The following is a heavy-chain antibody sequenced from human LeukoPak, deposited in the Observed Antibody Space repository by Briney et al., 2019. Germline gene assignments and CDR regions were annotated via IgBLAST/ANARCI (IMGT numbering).Heavy chain of an antibody. CDR3: ARGIVAPLDLDY. V-gene: IGHV1-69*04. Sequence: ASVKVSCKASVGTFSSYAISWVRQAPGQGLEWMGRIIPILGIANYAQKFQGRVTITADKSTSTAYMELSSLRSEDTAVYYCARGIVAPLDLDYWGQGTLVTVSS. D-gene: IGHD5-12*01. J-gene: IGHJ4*02. CDR2: IIPILGIA. CDR1: VGTFSSYA.